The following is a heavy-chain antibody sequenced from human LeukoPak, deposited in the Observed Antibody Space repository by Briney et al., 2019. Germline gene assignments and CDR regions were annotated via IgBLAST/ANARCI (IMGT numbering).Heavy chain of an antibody. Sequence: SETLSLTCAVSGYSISGGYYWGWIRQPPGKGLEWIGSIYHSGSTYYNPSLKSRVTISVDTSKNQFSLRLSSVTAADTAVYYCARGRYCSSTSCPYYFDYWGQGTLVTVSS. V-gene: IGHV4-38-2*01. D-gene: IGHD2-2*01. CDR1: GYSISGGYY. CDR3: ARGRYCSSTSCPYYFDY. J-gene: IGHJ4*02. CDR2: IYHSGST.